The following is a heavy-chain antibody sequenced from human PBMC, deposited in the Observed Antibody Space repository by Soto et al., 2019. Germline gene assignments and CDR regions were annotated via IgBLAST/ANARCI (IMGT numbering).Heavy chain of an antibody. J-gene: IGHJ6*02. CDR3: ASAHYDFWSGYKRHYYYYGMDV. CDR1: GYTFTSYG. CDR2: ISAYNGNT. V-gene: IGHV1-18*04. Sequence: ASVKVSCKASGYTFTSYGISWVRQAPGQGLEWMGWISAYNGNTNYAQKPQGRVTMTTDTSTSTAYMELRSLRSDDTAVYYCASAHYDFWSGYKRHYYYYGMDVWGQGTTVTVSS. D-gene: IGHD3-3*01.